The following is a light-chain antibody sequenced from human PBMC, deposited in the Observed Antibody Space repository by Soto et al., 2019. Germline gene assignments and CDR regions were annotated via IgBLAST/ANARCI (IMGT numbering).Light chain of an antibody. CDR3: QQYSNSQT. J-gene: IGKJ1*01. Sequence: EIVMTQSPATLSVSPGERATLSCRASQSVYSNLAWYQHKPGQAPRVLIYDASTRATGVPARFSGSGSGTDFTLTISSLQSEDSAVYYCQQYSNSQTLGQGTKVDIK. CDR1: QSVYSN. V-gene: IGKV3-15*01. CDR2: DAS.